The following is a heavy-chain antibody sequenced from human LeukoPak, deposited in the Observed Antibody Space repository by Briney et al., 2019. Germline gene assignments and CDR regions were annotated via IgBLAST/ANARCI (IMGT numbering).Heavy chain of an antibody. V-gene: IGHV4-39*07. D-gene: IGHD5-24*01. J-gene: IGHJ4*02. Sequence: SETLSLTCTVSGGSISSSSHYWGWIRQPPGKGLEWIGSMYYRGSTYHNPSLKSRVTISVDTSKNQFSLKLSSVTAADTAVYYCARDRSWLLDYWGQGTLVTVSS. CDR1: GGSISSSSHY. CDR3: ARDRSWLLDY. CDR2: MYYRGST.